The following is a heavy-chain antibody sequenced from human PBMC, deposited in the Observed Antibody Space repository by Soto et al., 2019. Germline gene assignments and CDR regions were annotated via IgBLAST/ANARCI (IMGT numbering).Heavy chain of an antibody. D-gene: IGHD3-3*01. J-gene: IGHJ6*03. CDR3: ARGKGYGFWSGYYNGYYMGV. Sequence: SQTHSLTCAISGDGVSSNSAAWNWNRQSPSRGLEWLGRTYYRSKWYNDYAVSVKSRITINPDTSKNQFSLQLNSVTPEDTAVYFCARGKGYGFWSGYYNGYYMGVWGKGTRGSAAS. CDR2: TYYRSKWYN. V-gene: IGHV6-1*01. CDR1: GDGVSSNSAA.